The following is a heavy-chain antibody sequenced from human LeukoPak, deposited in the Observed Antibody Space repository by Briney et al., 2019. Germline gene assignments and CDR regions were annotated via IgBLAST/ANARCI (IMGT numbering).Heavy chain of an antibody. CDR2: INPSGGST. CDR1: GYTFTSYY. D-gene: IGHD2-2*01. J-gene: IGHJ4*02. V-gene: IGHV1-46*01. Sequence: ASVKVSCKASGYTFTSYYMHWVRQAPGQGLEWMGIINPSGGSTSYAQKFQGRVTITADKSTSTAYMELSSLRSEDTAVYYCARDGGNIVVVPAASTYFDYWGQGTLVTVSS. CDR3: ARDGGNIVVVPAASTYFDY.